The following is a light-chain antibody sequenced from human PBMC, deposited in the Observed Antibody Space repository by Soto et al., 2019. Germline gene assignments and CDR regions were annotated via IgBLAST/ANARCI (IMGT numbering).Light chain of an antibody. CDR3: QQYDIWPPT. Sequence: EIVMTQSPATLSVSPGERATLSCRASQSVSSNLAWYQQKPGQAPRLLFNGASTRATGIPARFTGSGSGTEFILTISSLQSEDFAVYYCQQYDIWPPTFGQGTKVEIK. J-gene: IGKJ1*01. CDR1: QSVSSN. CDR2: GAS. V-gene: IGKV3-15*01.